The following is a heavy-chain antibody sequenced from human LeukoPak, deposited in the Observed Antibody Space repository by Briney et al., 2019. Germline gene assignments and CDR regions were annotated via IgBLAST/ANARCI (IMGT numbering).Heavy chain of an antibody. Sequence: GSLRLSCAASGFTFNNYAMHWVRQPPGKGLEWIGEILHTGPTNFNPSLKSRVTISMDKSKNQLSLRLNSVTAADTAIYYCVRGGTYYLPYWGQGILVTVSS. J-gene: IGHJ4*02. CDR2: ILHTGPT. CDR1: GFTFNNYA. CDR3: VRGGTYYLPY. V-gene: IGHV4-4*02. D-gene: IGHD1-26*01.